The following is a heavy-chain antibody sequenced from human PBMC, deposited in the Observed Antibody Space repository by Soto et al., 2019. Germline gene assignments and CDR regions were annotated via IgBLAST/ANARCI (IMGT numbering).Heavy chain of an antibody. CDR3: AKTSRIAAAGGFDY. J-gene: IGHJ4*02. Sequence: GGSLRLSCAASRFTFCSYAMSWVRQAPGKGLEWVSAISGSGGSTYYADSVKGRFTISRDNSKNTLYLQMNSLRAEDTAVYYCAKTSRIAAAGGFDYWGQGTLDTVSS. D-gene: IGHD6-13*01. CDR1: RFTFCSYA. CDR2: ISGSGGST. V-gene: IGHV3-23*01.